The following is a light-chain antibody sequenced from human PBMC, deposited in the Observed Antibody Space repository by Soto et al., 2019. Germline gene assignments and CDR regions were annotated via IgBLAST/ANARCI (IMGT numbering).Light chain of an antibody. CDR1: SSDVGGYNY. CDR2: DVS. V-gene: IGLV2-14*01. J-gene: IGLJ1*01. CDR3: SSYTSSSTLLYV. Sequence: QSALTQPASVSVSPVQSITISCTGTSSDVGGYNYVSWYQQHPGKAPKLMTYDVSNRPSGVSNRFSGSKSGNTASLTISGLQAEDEADYYCSSYTSSSTLLYVFGTGTKVTVL.